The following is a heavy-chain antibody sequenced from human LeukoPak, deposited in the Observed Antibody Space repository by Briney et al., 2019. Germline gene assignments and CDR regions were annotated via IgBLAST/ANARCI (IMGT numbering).Heavy chain of an antibody. D-gene: IGHD1-26*01. J-gene: IGHJ4*02. CDR1: GFTFSSYS. V-gene: IGHV3-21*01. CDR3: ARDPVGPIGSYHSDY. CDR2: ISSSSSYI. Sequence: GGSLRLSCAASGFTFSSYSMNWVRQAPGKGLEWVSSISSSSSYIYYADSVKGRFTISRDNAKNSLYLQMNSLRAEDTAVYYCARDPVGPIGSYHSDYWGQGTLVTVSS.